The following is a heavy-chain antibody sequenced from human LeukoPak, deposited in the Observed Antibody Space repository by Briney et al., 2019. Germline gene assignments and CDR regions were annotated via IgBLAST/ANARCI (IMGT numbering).Heavy chain of an antibody. CDR1: GFTFSSYE. CDR3: AKGQKWELPLDF. CDR2: ISDSGRST. D-gene: IGHD1-26*01. V-gene: IGHV3-23*01. Sequence: GGSLRLSCAASGFTFSSYEMNWVCQAPGKGLEWVSAISDSGRSTYYADSVKGRFTISRDISKSTLYLQMNSLRAEDTALYYCAKGQKWELPLDFWGQGTLVTVSS. J-gene: IGHJ4*02.